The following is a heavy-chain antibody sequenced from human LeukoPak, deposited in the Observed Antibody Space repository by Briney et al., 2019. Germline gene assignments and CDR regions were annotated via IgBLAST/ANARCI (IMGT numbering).Heavy chain of an antibody. J-gene: IGHJ2*01. CDR1: GGSVNSGIYY. V-gene: IGHV4-39*01. D-gene: IGHD5-12*01. CDR2: IFYGGRI. Sequence: KPSETLSLTCTVSGGSVNSGIYYWGWIRQSPGKGLEWIGSIFYGGRIYYNPSLKSRLSISVDTSKNEFSLRLTSVTVADTAVYYCARPPLSGYDLAAVAGDSHWYFDLWGRGTLVTVSS. CDR3: ARPPLSGYDLAAVAGDSHWYFDL.